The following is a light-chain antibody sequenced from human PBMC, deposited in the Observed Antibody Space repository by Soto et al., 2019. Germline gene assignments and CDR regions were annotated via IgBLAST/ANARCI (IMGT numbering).Light chain of an antibody. V-gene: IGKV1-5*03. J-gene: IGKJ1*01. CDR1: QSINNW. Sequence: DIQMTQSPSTLSASVGDRVTITCRASQSINNWLAWYQQKPGKAPKLFIFKASTLEIGVPSRFSGSGSGTDFTLSISSLQPDDFATYFCQQYESFPRTFGQGTKVEMK. CDR3: QQYESFPRT. CDR2: KAS.